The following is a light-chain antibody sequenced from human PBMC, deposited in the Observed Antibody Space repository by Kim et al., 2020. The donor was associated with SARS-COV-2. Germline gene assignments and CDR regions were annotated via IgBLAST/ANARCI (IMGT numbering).Light chain of an antibody. CDR1: ETISSW. V-gene: IGKV1-5*01. Sequence: DIQMTQPPSTLSASVGDRVTITCRANETISSWLAWYQQKPGKAPKALIHDASRLQSEVPSRFSGSGSGTDFTLTISSLTPDDSAISYNHQYEADSYTFGQGTRLEI. CDR2: DAS. J-gene: IGKJ2*01. CDR3: HQYEADSYT.